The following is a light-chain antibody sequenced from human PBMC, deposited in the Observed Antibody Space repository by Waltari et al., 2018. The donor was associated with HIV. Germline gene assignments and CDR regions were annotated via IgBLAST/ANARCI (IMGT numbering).Light chain of an antibody. V-gene: IGLV6-57*01. CDR1: SGSIASNY. CDR3: QSYDSSNHVV. J-gene: IGLJ2*01. Sequence: NLLLTQPHPVSESPGKTVTIPSTRSSGSIASNYVPWYQTRPGTSPTTELYENNLSTSRVPDRFSGSIDSSSNSASLTISGLKTEDEADYYCQSYDSSNHVVFGGGTKLTVL. CDR2: ENN.